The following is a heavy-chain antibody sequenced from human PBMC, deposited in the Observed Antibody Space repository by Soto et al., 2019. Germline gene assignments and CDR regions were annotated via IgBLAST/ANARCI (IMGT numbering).Heavy chain of an antibody. D-gene: IGHD3-3*01. CDR1: GYTFTGYY. CDR2: INPNSGGT. Sequence: ASVKVSCKASGYTFTGYYMHWVRQAPGQGLEWMGWINPNSGGTNYAQKFQGRVTMTRDTSISTAYMELSGLTSDDTAVYFCARGGGTILAPLPWGQGTLVTVSS. V-gene: IGHV1-2*02. J-gene: IGHJ5*02. CDR3: ARGGGTILAPLP.